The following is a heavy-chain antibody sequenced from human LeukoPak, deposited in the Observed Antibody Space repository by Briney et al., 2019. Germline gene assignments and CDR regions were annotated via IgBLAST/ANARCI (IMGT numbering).Heavy chain of an antibody. CDR1: GYTFTSYY. CDR3: ARTGSGSSTRDY. D-gene: IGHD3-10*01. Sequence: ASVKVSCKASGYTFTSYYMHWVRQAPGQGLEWMGIINPSGGSTSYAQKFQGRVTMTRNTSISTAYMELSSLRSEDTAVYYCARTGSGSSTRDYWGQGTLVTVSS. V-gene: IGHV1-46*01. J-gene: IGHJ4*02. CDR2: INPSGGST.